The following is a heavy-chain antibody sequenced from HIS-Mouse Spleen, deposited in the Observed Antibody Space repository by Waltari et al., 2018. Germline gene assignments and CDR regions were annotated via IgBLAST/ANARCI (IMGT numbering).Heavy chain of an antibody. CDR1: GVPFSSYG. Sequence: QVQLVESGGGGVQPGRSLRLSCAASGVPFSSYGMHWVRQARGKGLEWVAVISYDGSNKYYADSVKGRFTISRDNSKNTLYLQMNSLRAEDTAVYYCAKASSGWLDYWGQGTLVTVSS. J-gene: IGHJ4*02. D-gene: IGHD6-19*01. CDR3: AKASSGWLDY. V-gene: IGHV3-30*18. CDR2: ISYDGSNK.